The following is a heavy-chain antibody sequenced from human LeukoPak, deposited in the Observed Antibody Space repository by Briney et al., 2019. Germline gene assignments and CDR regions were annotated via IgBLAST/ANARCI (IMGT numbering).Heavy chain of an antibody. CDR2: IYTSGST. CDR1: GGSISSGSYY. Sequence: SQTLSLTCTVSGGSISSGSYYWSWIRQPAGKGLEWIGRIYTSGSTNYNPSLKSRVTISVGTSKNQFSLKLSSVTAADTAVYYCARDASRGNGSGSYRLFDYWGQGTLVTVSS. D-gene: IGHD3-10*01. J-gene: IGHJ4*02. V-gene: IGHV4-61*02. CDR3: ARDASRGNGSGSYRLFDY.